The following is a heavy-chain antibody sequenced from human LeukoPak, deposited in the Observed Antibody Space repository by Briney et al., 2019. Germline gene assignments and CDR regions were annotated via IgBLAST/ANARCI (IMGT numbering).Heavy chain of an antibody. V-gene: IGHV5-51*01. CDR2: IDPGDSET. J-gene: IGHJ4*02. D-gene: IGHD5-18*01. Sequence: GESLKISCKASGYSFTSYWIGWVRQMPGKGLEWMGIIDPGDSETRYTPSFQGQVTISVDKSLTTAYRQWNSLKASDTAMYYCARQTAMGRSGDYWGQGTLVTVSP. CDR1: GYSFTSYW. CDR3: ARQTAMGRSGDY.